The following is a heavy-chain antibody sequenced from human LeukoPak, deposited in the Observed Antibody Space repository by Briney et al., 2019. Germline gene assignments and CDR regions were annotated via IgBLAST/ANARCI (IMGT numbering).Heavy chain of an antibody. CDR1: GYTFTGYY. J-gene: IGHJ1*01. V-gene: IGHV1-46*01. D-gene: IGHD1-26*01. CDR3: ARDRSGYRIVGATSYFQH. Sequence: ASVKVSCKASGYTFTGYYMHWVRQAPGQGLEWMGIINPSGGSTSYAQKFQGRVTMTRDTSTSTVYMELSSLRSEDTAVYYCARDRSGYRIVGATSYFQHWGQGTLVTVSS. CDR2: INPSGGST.